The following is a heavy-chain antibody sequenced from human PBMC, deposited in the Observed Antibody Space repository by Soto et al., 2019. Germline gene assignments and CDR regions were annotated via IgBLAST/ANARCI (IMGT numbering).Heavy chain of an antibody. D-gene: IGHD2-21*01. V-gene: IGHV3-23*01. CDR1: GFTFSNYA. CDR2: ITASGVTT. CDR3: AKEMIASTLADFFDY. Sequence: EVQLLESGGGLVQPGGSLRLSCAASGFTFSNYAMTWVRQAPGKGLEWVATITASGVTTYYADSVKGRFTISRDNSKNTLYLQMPTLRADDMALYYCAKEMIASTLADFFDYWGQGTLVTVSS. J-gene: IGHJ4*02.